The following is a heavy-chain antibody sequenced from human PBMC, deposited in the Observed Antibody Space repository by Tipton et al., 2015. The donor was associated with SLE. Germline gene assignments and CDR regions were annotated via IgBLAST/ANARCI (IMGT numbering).Heavy chain of an antibody. CDR3: ARALSSWHTRMDY. J-gene: IGHJ4*02. V-gene: IGHV4-61*02. D-gene: IGHD6-13*01. CDR2: IYTSGST. CDR1: GGSISSGSYY. Sequence: TLSLTCTVSGGSISSGSYYWSWIRQPAGKGLEWIGRIYTSGSTNYNPSLKSRVTISVDTSKNQFSLKLSSVTAADTAVYYCARALSSWHTRMDYWGQGTLVTVSS.